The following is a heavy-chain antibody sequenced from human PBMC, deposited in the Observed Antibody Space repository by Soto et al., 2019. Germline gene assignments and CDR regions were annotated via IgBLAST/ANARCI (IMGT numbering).Heavy chain of an antibody. Sequence: GGSLRLSCAASGFTFSDYYMSWIRQAPGKGLEWVSYISSSSSYTNYADSVKGRFTIPRDNAKNSLYLQMNSLRAEDTAVYYCASLTPGSYGSGSYSFDYWGQGTLVTVSS. D-gene: IGHD3-10*01. J-gene: IGHJ4*02. CDR2: ISSSSSYT. V-gene: IGHV3-11*06. CDR1: GFTFSDYY. CDR3: ASLTPGSYGSGSYSFDY.